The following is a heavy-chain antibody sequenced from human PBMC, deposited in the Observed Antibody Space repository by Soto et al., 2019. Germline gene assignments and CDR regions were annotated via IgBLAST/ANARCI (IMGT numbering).Heavy chain of an antibody. D-gene: IGHD2-15*01. CDR1: GFTFSSYG. V-gene: IGHV3-33*01. Sequence: QVQLVESGGGVVQPGRSLRLSCAASGFTFSSYGMHWVRQAPGKGLEWVAVIWYDGSNKYYADSVKGRFTISRDNSKNTLYLQMNSLSAEDTAVYYCARERCSGGSCYHYYMDVWGKGTTVTVSS. CDR3: ARERCSGGSCYHYYMDV. J-gene: IGHJ6*03. CDR2: IWYDGSNK.